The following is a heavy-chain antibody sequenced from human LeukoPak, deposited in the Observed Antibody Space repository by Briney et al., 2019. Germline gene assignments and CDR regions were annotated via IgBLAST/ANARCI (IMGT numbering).Heavy chain of an antibody. CDR3: ARDPSYSSSSYYYYYGMDV. CDR2: IYHSGST. V-gene: IGHV4-59*11. D-gene: IGHD6-13*01. J-gene: IGHJ6*02. Sequence: SETLSLTCTVSGGSISRHYWSWIRQPPGKGLEWVGYIYHSGSTNYNPSLKSRVTISVDTSKNQFSLKVSSVTAADTAVYYCARDPSYSSSSYYYYYGMDVWGQGTTVTVSS. CDR1: GGSISRHY.